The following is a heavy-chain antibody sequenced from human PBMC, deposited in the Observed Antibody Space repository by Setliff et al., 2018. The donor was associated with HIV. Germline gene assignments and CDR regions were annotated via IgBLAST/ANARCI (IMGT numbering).Heavy chain of an antibody. CDR2: IYMRGGT. Sequence: SETLSLTCTVSGGSIISEISWWAWIRQPAGKGPEWLGQIYMRGGTDYNPSLEGRVTISFDTSKNHFSLRLTSVTAADTAVYYCARGRRLMAPHYFDNWGQGTLDTVSS. J-gene: IGHJ4*02. D-gene: IGHD5-12*01. V-gene: IGHV4-61*09. CDR3: ARGRRLMAPHYFDN. CDR1: GGSIISEISW.